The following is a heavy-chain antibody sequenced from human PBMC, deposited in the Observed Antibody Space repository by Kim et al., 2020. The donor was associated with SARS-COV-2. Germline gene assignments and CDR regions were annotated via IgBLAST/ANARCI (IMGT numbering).Heavy chain of an antibody. V-gene: IGHV4-59*08. CDR2: IYYSGST. J-gene: IGHJ6*03. Sequence: SETLSLTCTVSGGSISSYYWSWIRQPPGKGLEWIGYIYYSGSTNYNPSLKSRVTISVDTSKNQFSLKLSSVTAADTAVYYCARHVPYYYYYMDVWGKGTTVTVSS. CDR3: ARHVPYYYYYMDV. CDR1: GGSISSYY.